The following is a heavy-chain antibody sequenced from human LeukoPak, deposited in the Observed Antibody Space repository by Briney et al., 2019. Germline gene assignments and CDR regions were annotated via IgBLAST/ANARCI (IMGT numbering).Heavy chain of an antibody. D-gene: IGHD3-22*01. Sequence: PGGSLRLSCAASGFTFSSYSMNWVRQAPGKGLEWVSYISSSSSTIYYADSVKGRFTISRDNAKNSLYLQMNSLRAEGTAVYYCARDKDSGGYYQYYFDYWGQGTLVTVSS. V-gene: IGHV3-48*01. J-gene: IGHJ4*02. CDR1: GFTFSSYS. CDR2: ISSSSSTI. CDR3: ARDKDSGGYYQYYFDY.